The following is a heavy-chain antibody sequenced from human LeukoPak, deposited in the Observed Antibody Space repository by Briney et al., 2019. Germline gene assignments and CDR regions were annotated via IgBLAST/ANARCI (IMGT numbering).Heavy chain of an antibody. D-gene: IGHD3-16*02. J-gene: IGHJ4*02. Sequence: GRSLRLSCAASGFTFSSYGMHWVRQAPGKGLEWVAVIWYDGSNKYYADSVKGRFTISRDNSKNTLYLQMNSLRAEDTVVYYXXRXXXXXXGVXINNYFDYWGQGTLVTVSS. CDR1: GFTFSSYG. V-gene: IGHV3-33*01. CDR3: XRXXXXXXGVXINNYFDY. CDR2: IWYDGSNK.